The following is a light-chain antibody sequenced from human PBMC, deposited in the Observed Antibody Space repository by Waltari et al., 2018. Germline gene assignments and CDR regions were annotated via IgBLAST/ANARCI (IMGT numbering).Light chain of an antibody. CDR1: QTISTW. CDR2: KAS. Sequence: DIQMTQSPSTLSASVGDTVTITCRASQTISTWVAWYQQKPGKAPKFLIYKASSLQSAVPSRFSGSGSGTEFTLTISSLQPDDFAIYFCQQSNSYPWTFGHGTKVEIK. CDR3: QQSNSYPWT. V-gene: IGKV1-5*03. J-gene: IGKJ1*01.